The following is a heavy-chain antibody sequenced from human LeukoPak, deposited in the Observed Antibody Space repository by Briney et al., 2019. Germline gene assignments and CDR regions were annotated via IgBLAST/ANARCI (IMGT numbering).Heavy chain of an antibody. CDR2: ITNSGNSK. D-gene: IGHD2-21*02. CDR3: ALGGVTAGFDY. Sequence: GGSLRLSCAASEFTFSSYSMNWVRQAPGKGLEWVSYITNSGNSKSYADSVKGRFTISRDNTKNSLYLQMNSLRAEDTAVYYCALGGVTAGFDYWGQGTLVTVSS. CDR1: EFTFSSYS. J-gene: IGHJ4*02. V-gene: IGHV3-48*01.